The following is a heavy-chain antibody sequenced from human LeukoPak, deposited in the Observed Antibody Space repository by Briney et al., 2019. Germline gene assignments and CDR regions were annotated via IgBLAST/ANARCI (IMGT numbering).Heavy chain of an antibody. J-gene: IGHJ4*02. Sequence: SETLSLTCTVSGYSISSGYCWGWIRQPPGKGLEWIGSIYHSGSTYYNPSLKSRVTISVDTSKNQFSLKLSSVTAADTAVYYCARARYSYGEFDYWGQGTLVTVSS. D-gene: IGHD5-18*01. CDR3: ARARYSYGEFDY. CDR1: GYSISSGYC. CDR2: IYHSGST. V-gene: IGHV4-38-2*02.